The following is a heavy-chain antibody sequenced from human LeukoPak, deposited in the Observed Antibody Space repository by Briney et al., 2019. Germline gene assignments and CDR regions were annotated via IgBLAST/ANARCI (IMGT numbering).Heavy chain of an antibody. CDR3: ARELLGYCSGGSCYSIAGFDY. Sequence: SGTLSLTCNVSGGSISSYYWSWIRQPAGKGLEWIGRIYTSGSTNYNPSLKSRVTMSVDTSKNQFSLKLSSVTAADTAVYYCARELLGYCSGGSCYSIAGFDYWGQGTLVTVSS. J-gene: IGHJ4*02. CDR2: IYTSGST. V-gene: IGHV4-4*07. CDR1: GGSISSYY. D-gene: IGHD2-15*01.